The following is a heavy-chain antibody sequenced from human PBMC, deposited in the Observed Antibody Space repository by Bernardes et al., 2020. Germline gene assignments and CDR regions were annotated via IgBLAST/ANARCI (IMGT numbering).Heavy chain of an antibody. Sequence: GGSLRLSCAASGFTFDDYAMHWVRQAPGKGLEWVSGISWNSGSIGYADSVKGRFTISRDNAKNSLYLQMNSLRAEDTALYYCAKDMAPGFGVVSMDVWGKGTTVTVSS. CDR2: ISWNSGSI. V-gene: IGHV3-9*01. D-gene: IGHD3-3*01. CDR3: AKDMAPGFGVVSMDV. J-gene: IGHJ6*03. CDR1: GFTFDDYA.